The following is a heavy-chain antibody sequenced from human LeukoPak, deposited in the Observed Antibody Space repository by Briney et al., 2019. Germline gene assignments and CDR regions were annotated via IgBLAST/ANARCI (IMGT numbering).Heavy chain of an antibody. V-gene: IGHV4-61*02. CDR1: GGSISSGSHY. CDR2: IYTSGST. CDR3: ARVPYYYDSSGYSAFDI. D-gene: IGHD3-22*01. J-gene: IGHJ3*02. Sequence: SETLSLTXTVSGGSISSGSHYWSWIRQPAGKGLEWIGRIYTSGSTNYNPSLKSRVTISVDASKNQFSLKLSSVTAADTAVYYCARVPYYYDSSGYSAFDIWGQGTMVTVSS.